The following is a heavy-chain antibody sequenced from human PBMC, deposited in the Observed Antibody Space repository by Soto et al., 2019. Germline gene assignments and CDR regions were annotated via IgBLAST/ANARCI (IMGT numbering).Heavy chain of an antibody. J-gene: IGHJ6*02. Sequence: VKLVESGGGLVQPGGSLRLSCAASGFTFSSYWMHWVRQAPGKGLVWVSRINSDGSSTSYADSVKGRFTIARDNDKNTLYLQMKSLRADDTAVYYCARDRDYDFWSGYYLHVDYYYYGMDVWGQGTTVTVSS. CDR1: GFTFSSYW. CDR2: INSDGSST. V-gene: IGHV3-74*01. D-gene: IGHD3-3*01. CDR3: ARDRDYDFWSGYYLHVDYYYYGMDV.